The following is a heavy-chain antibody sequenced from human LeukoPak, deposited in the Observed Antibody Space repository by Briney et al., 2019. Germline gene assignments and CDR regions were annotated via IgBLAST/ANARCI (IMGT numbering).Heavy chain of an antibody. V-gene: IGHV1-18*01. CDR2: ISAYNGNT. CDR1: GYTFTSYG. CDR3: ARVGPCSSTSCYGYYYYYMDV. J-gene: IGHJ6*03. Sequence: ASVKVSCKASGYTFTSYGISWVRQAPGQGLEWMGWISAYNGNTNYAQKVQGRVTMTTDTSTSTAYMELRSLRSDETDVYYCARVGPCSSTSCYGYYYYYMDVWGKGTTVTVSS. D-gene: IGHD2-2*01.